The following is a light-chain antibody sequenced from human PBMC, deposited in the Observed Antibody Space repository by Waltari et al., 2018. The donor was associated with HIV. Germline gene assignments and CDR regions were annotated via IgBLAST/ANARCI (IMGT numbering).Light chain of an antibody. CDR3: AAWDDSLNGVV. CDR2: YDD. CDR1: SSNIGNTP. V-gene: IGLV1-36*01. Sequence: QSVLTQPPSVSEAPRQRVTISCSGSSSNIGNTPVNCYQQLPGKPPKLLIYYDDLLASGVSDRFSGSKSGTSASLAISGLQSEDESDYYCAAWDDSLNGVVFGGGTKLTVL. J-gene: IGLJ2*01.